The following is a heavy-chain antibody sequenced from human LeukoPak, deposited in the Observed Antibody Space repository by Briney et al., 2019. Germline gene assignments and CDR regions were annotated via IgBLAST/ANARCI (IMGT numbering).Heavy chain of an antibody. J-gene: IGHJ4*02. CDR1: GFTFSGFS. CDR2: IRNKANNYAT. V-gene: IGHV3-73*01. CDR3: ATSSNAYNDH. Sequence: GSLSLSCAASGFTFSGFSLHWVRQASGKGLEWVGRIRNKANNYATTYAASVRGRFTISRDDSKNTAYLQMNSLKTEDTALYYCATSSNAYNDHWGQGTLVTVSS. D-gene: IGHD5-24*01.